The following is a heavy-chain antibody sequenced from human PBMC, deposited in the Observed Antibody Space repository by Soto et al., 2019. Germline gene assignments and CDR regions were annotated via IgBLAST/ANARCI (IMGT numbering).Heavy chain of an antibody. J-gene: IGHJ4*02. Sequence: EVQLLESGGGLVKPGGSLRLSCGASGFIFRNYGLSWVRQAPGKGLEWVSDISGSGSVTNYADSVKGRFTISRDNSNNTLSLQMDGLRAEDTAVYYCAKGGVAAARGYFDHWGQGTRVTVSS. CDR1: GFIFRNYG. CDR2: ISGSGSVT. CDR3: AKGGVAAARGYFDH. V-gene: IGHV3-23*01. D-gene: IGHD6-13*01.